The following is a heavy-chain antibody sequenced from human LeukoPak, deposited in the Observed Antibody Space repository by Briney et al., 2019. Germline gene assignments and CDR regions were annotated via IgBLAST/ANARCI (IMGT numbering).Heavy chain of an antibody. CDR3: ASKPADYGGNTSPFDY. D-gene: IGHD4-23*01. CDR1: GGSISSSSYY. Sequence: PSETLSLTCTVSGGSISSSSYYWGWIRQPPGKGLEWIGSIYYSGSTYYNPSLKSRVTISVDTSKNQFSLKLSSVTAADTAVYYCASKPADYGGNTSPFDYWGQGTLVTVSS. J-gene: IGHJ4*02. V-gene: IGHV4-39*01. CDR2: IYYSGST.